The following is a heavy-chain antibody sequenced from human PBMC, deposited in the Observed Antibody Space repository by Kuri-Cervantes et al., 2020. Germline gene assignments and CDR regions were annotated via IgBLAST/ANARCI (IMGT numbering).Heavy chain of an antibody. Sequence: GESLKISCAASGFTFSNAWMSWVRQAPGKGLEWVANIKQDGSEKYYADSVKGRFTISRDNSKNTLYLQMNSLRAEDTAVYYCAKGTYDSSGYPEYFQHWGQGTLVTVSS. CDR3: AKGTYDSSGYPEYFQH. CDR2: IKQDGSEK. J-gene: IGHJ1*01. CDR1: GFTFSNAW. V-gene: IGHV3-7*01. D-gene: IGHD3-22*01.